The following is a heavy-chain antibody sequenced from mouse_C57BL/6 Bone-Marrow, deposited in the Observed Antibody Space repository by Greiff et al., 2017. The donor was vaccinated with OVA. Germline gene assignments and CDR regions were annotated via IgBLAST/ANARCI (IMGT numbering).Heavy chain of an antibody. CDR1: GFSLTSYG. D-gene: IGHD2-3*01. V-gene: IGHV2-2*01. CDR2: IWSGGST. J-gene: IGHJ3*01. CDR3: ARGRLLWFAY. Sequence: QVQLQQSGPGLVQPSQSLSITCTVSGFSLTSYGVHWVRQSPGKGLEWLGVIWSGGSTDYNAAFISRLSISKDNYKSQVFFKMNSLQADDTAIYYCARGRLLWFAYWGQGTLVTVSA.